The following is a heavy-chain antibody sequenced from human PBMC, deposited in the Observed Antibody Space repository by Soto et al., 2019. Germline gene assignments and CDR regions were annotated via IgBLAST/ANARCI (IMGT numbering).Heavy chain of an antibody. V-gene: IGHV1-46*01. D-gene: IGHD6-13*01. CDR3: ARGLAAGDY. Sequence: QVQLVQSGAEVKNPGASVKDSCKASGYTFTNYYIHWVRQAPGQGLEWMAIINPSGGSTNYAQKFQGRVTLARDTFTNTVYMELSSLRSEDTAIYYCARGLAAGDYWGQGTLVTVSS. CDR1: GYTFTNYY. J-gene: IGHJ4*02. CDR2: INPSGGST.